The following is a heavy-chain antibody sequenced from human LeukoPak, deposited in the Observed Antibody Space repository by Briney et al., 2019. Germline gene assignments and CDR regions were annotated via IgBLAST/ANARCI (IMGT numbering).Heavy chain of an antibody. CDR2: IYYSGNT. CDR3: ARQEVTGLYYYDN. Sequence: SETLSLTCTVSGASINSSRYCWGWLRQPPGKGLEWIGSIYYSGNTYYNPSLTSRVTTSVDTSKSQFSLRMGSVTAADTGVYYCARQEVTGLYYYDNWGQGTLVTVSS. D-gene: IGHD2-21*02. V-gene: IGHV4-39*01. CDR1: GASINSSRYC. J-gene: IGHJ4*02.